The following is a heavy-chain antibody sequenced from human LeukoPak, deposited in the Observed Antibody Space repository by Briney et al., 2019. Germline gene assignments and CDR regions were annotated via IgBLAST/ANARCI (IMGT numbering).Heavy chain of an antibody. CDR1: GFTFSDYY. Sequence: GGSLRLSCAASGFTFSDYYMSWIRQAPGTGLEWISYICDSGRTIYYADSVKGRLTISRDNAKNSVYLQMNNLGAEDTAVYYCARGRLGDYDHSGYYDKWGQGTLVTVSS. CDR2: ICDSGRTI. V-gene: IGHV3-11*01. D-gene: IGHD3-22*01. CDR3: ARGRLGDYDHSGYYDK. J-gene: IGHJ4*02.